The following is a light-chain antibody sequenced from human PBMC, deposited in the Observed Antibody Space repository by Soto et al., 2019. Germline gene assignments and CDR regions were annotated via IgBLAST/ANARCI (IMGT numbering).Light chain of an antibody. V-gene: IGKV1-9*01. CDR1: QGTSSY. Sequence: LTQNPPLLLAYVGDSVTITCRASQGTSSYLAWFQQKPGRAPKLLIYGASTLQSGVPARFSGSGSGTDYTLAISNRQPGDSATQNCQGLNAYALTXGRGT. CDR3: QGLNAYALT. CDR2: GAS. J-gene: IGKJ4*01.